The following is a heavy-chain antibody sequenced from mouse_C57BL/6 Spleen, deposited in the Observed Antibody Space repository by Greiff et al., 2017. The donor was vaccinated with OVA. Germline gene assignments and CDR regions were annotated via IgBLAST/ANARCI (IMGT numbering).Heavy chain of an antibody. CDR1: GFTFNTYA. Sequence: EVQRVESGGGLVKPKGSLKLSCAASGFTFNTYAMPWVRQAPGKGLEWVAYISSNSSNYDYSYADAVKYRVTIDRDDSQRKLYLQMNNLKTEDTAMYYCVKHYDIAYWGQGTLVTVSA. D-gene: IGHD2-4*01. CDR3: VKHYDIAY. CDR2: ISSNSSNYDY. V-gene: IGHV10-3*01. J-gene: IGHJ3*01.